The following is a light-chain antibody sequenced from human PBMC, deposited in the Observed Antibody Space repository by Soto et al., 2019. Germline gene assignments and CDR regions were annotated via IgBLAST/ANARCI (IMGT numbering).Light chain of an antibody. CDR2: DVS. V-gene: IGLV2-14*01. Sequence: QSVLTQPASVYGSPGQSITISCTGTSSDVGGYNYVSWYQQHPGKATKLMIYDVSNRPSGVSNRFSGSKSGNTASLTISGLQAEDEADYYCSSYTSSSTPPYVFGTGTKLTVL. J-gene: IGLJ1*01. CDR1: SSDVGGYNY. CDR3: SSYTSSSTPPYV.